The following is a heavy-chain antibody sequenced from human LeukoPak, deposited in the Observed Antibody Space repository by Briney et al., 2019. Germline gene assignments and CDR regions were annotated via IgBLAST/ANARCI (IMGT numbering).Heavy chain of an antibody. D-gene: IGHD6-19*01. CDR3: ARVGSSGWYVTYYFDY. Sequence: GGSLRLSCVASGFPFSSYWMTWVRQAPGKGLEWVANIKQDGSKKSYVDSVKGRFTISRDNAKNSLYLQMNSLRAEDTAVYYCARVGSSGWYVTYYFDYWGQGTLVTVSS. V-gene: IGHV3-7*03. J-gene: IGHJ4*02. CDR2: IKQDGSKK. CDR1: GFPFSSYW.